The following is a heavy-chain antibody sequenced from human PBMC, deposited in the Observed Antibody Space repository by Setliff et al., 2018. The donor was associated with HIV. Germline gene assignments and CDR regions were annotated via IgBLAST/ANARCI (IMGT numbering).Heavy chain of an antibody. J-gene: IGHJ1*01. CDR1: GYSLTDLS. CDR3: ATIRAYYYDSSGQEYFQY. V-gene: IGHV1-24*01. D-gene: IGHD3-22*01. Sequence: ASVKVSCKVSGYSLTDLSIHWARQAPGKGLEWMGGFDPEDGDTVYAQKLQGRVTMTEDTSTDTAYMELSSLRSEDTAMYYCATIRAYYYDSSGQEYFQYWGHGTLVTVSS. CDR2: FDPEDGDT.